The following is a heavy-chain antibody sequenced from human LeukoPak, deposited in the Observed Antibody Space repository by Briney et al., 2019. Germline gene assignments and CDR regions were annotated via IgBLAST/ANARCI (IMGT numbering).Heavy chain of an antibody. CDR3: ARDGYSYGSPYYFDY. D-gene: IGHD5-18*01. CDR1: GFTFSSYA. V-gene: IGHV3-23*01. Sequence: PGGSLRLSCAASGFTFSSYAMSWVRQAPGKGLEWVSGISGSGGSTYYADSVKGRFTISRDNYKNTLYLQMNSLRVEDTAVYYCARDGYSYGSPYYFDYWGQGTLVTVSS. J-gene: IGHJ4*02. CDR2: ISGSGGST.